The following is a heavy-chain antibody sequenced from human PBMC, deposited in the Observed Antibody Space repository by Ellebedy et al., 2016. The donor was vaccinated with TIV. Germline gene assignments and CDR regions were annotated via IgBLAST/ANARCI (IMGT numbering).Heavy chain of an antibody. J-gene: IGHJ4*02. D-gene: IGHD6-19*01. Sequence: PGGSLRLSCAGSGFKGSSDAMSWVRQAPGEGMEWVSAMSGSGDSTYYADSEKCRFTISRDKSKNTLYLQMNSLRAEDTAVYYCAKASSRGGGWDFWGPGILVTVSS. CDR1: GFKGSSDA. CDR2: MSGSGDST. V-gene: IGHV3-23*01. CDR3: AKASSRGGGWDF.